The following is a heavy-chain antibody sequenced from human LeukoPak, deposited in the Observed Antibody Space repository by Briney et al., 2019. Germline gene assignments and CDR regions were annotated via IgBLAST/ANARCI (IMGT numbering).Heavy chain of an antibody. CDR3: ATRSSTLAAARCFDD. J-gene: IGHJ4*03. D-gene: IGHD6-6*01. CDR1: GESFSAYF. V-gene: IGHV4-34*01. CDR2: IDHRGST. Sequence: SETLSLTCAVHGESFSAYFWSWIRQLPGKGLEWIGEIDHRGSTNYNPPLKSRATISVDTSKNHFSLSLTSVTAADTSIYYCATRSSTLAAARCFDDWGQGTVVTVTS.